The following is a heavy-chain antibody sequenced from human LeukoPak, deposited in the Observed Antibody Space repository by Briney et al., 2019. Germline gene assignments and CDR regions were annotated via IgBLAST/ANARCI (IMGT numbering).Heavy chain of an antibody. CDR1: GGSISCGDYY. CDR3: ARARTVFGVVDYFDY. D-gene: IGHD3-3*01. CDR2: IFYSGNT. V-gene: IGHV4-30-4*02. Sequence: SSETLSLTCTVSGGSISCGDYYWSWIRQPPGKGLKWIGYIFYSGNTYYNPSLKSRVPISVDTSKNQFSLKLSSVTAADTAVYFCARARTVFGVVDYFDYWGQGTLVTVSS. J-gene: IGHJ4*02.